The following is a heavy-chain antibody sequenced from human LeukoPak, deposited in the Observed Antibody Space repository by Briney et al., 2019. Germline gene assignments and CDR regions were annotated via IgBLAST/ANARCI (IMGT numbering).Heavy chain of an antibody. J-gene: IGHJ6*03. V-gene: IGHV4-4*07. Sequence: PSETLSHTCTVSGGSISSYYWSWIRQPAGKGLEWIGRIYTSGSPNYNPSLKSRVTMSVDTSKNQFSLKLSSVTAADTAVYYCARSQGRRFLPTPPYMDVWGKGTTVTVSS. CDR2: IYTSGSP. CDR3: ARSQGRRFLPTPPYMDV. D-gene: IGHD1-26*01. CDR1: GGSISSYY.